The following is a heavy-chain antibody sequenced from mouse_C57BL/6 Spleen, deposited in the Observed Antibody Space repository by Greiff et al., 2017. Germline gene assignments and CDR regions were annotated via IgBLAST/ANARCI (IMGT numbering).Heavy chain of an antibody. CDR1: GYTFTSYW. CDR3: ARSSYGNYDGIFAY. V-gene: IGHV1-64*01. CDR2: IHPNSGST. D-gene: IGHD2-1*01. Sequence: VQLQQPGAELVKPGASVKLSCKASGYTFTSYWMHWVKQRPGQGLEWIGMIHPNSGSTNYNEKFKSKATLTVDKSSSTAYMQLSSLTSEDSAVYYGARSSYGNYDGIFAYWGQGTRVTVSA. J-gene: IGHJ3*01.